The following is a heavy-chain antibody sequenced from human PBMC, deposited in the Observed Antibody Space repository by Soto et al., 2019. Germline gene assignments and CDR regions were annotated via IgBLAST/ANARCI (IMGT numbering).Heavy chain of an antibody. CDR2: IYSRGST. CDR1: AGSICRGDFY. J-gene: IGHJ4*02. Sequence: VPLQESGPGLVKPSQPLSLPCPVSAGSICRGDFYWSWLRPPPGPGLAWIGYIYSRGSTYYHPSRRRRVTKAVDTPKNQFSRKLSSVTAADPAGYYGAREGGGSATWGQGTLVTVSS. CDR3: AREGGGSAT. V-gene: IGHV4-30-4*01. D-gene: IGHD3-16*01.